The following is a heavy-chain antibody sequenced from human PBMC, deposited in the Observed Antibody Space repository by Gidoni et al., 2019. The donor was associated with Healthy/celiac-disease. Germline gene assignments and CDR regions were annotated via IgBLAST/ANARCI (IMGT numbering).Heavy chain of an antibody. D-gene: IGHD1-26*01. CDR1: GYTFTSYA. V-gene: IGHV1-3*01. Sequence: QVQLVQSGAEVKKPGASVKVSCKASGYTFTSYAMHWVRQAPGQRLEWMGWINAGNGNTKYSQKCQGRVTITRDTSASTAYMELSSLRSEDTAVYYCAGRNIVGDPQFDYWGQGTLVTVSS. J-gene: IGHJ4*02. CDR3: AGRNIVGDPQFDY. CDR2: INAGNGNT.